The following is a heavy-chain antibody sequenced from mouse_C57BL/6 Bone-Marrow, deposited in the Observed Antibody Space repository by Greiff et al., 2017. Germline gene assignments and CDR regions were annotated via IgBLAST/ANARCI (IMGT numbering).Heavy chain of an antibody. CDR3: ARQRRSDDYDGDWYFDV. J-gene: IGHJ1*03. V-gene: IGHV5-2*01. D-gene: IGHD2-4*01. CDR2: INSDGGST. CDR1: EYEFPSHD. Sequence: EVKLVESGGGLVQPGESLKLSCESNEYEFPSHDMSWVRKTPEKRLELVAAINSDGGSTYYPDTMERRFIISRDNTKKTLYLQMSSLRSEDTALYYCARQRRSDDYDGDWYFDVWGTGTTVTVSS.